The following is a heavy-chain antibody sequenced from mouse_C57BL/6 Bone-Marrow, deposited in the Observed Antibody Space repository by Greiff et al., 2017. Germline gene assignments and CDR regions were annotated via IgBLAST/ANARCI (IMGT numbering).Heavy chain of an antibody. D-gene: IGHD2-2*01. CDR2: ISDGGSYT. Sequence: EVQGVESGGGLVKPGGSLKLSCAASGFTFSSYAMSWVRQTPEKRLEWVATISDGGSYTYYPDNVKGRFTISRDNAKNNLYLQMSHLKSEDTAMYYCARGGGWLRPSWFAYWGQGTLVTVSA. CDR3: ARGGGWLRPSWFAY. CDR1: GFTFSSYA. V-gene: IGHV5-4*01. J-gene: IGHJ3*01.